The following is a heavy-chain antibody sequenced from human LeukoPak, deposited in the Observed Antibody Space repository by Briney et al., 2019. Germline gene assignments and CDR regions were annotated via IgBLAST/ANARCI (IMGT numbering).Heavy chain of an antibody. J-gene: IGHJ4*02. V-gene: IGHV4-59*08. Sequence: SETLSLTCTVSGGSMISYYWIWIRQPPGKGLEWIGFVYYGGHSNYNPSLRSRATISVDTSRNQFSLQLRSVTAAATAVYYCARLSYDWYGNRPDYWGQGTLVTVSS. CDR2: VYYGGHS. D-gene: IGHD3-16*01. CDR1: GGSMISYY. CDR3: ARLSYDWYGNRPDY.